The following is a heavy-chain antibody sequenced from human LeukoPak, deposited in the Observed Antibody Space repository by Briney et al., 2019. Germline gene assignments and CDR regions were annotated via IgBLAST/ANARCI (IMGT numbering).Heavy chain of an antibody. CDR2: IYYSGST. V-gene: IGHV4-39*01. D-gene: IGHD3-10*01. J-gene: IGHJ4*02. CDR3: ARRAYGSGSYPEL. CDR1: GGSISSSSYY. Sequence: PSETLSLTCTVSGGSISSSSYYRGWIRQPPGKGLEWIGSIYYSGSTYYNPSLKSRVTISVDTSKNQFSLKLSSVTAADTAVYYCARRAYGSGSYPELWGQGTLVTVSS.